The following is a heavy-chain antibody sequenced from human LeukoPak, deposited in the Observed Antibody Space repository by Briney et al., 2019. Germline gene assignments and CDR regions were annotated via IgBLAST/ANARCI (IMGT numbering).Heavy chain of an antibody. CDR2: IKPDGSST. CDR3: ATLYGGSLDY. CDR1: GFAFSTYW. V-gene: IGHV3-74*01. D-gene: IGHD5-12*01. J-gene: IGHJ4*02. Sequence: GGSLRLSCAASGFAFSTYWMYCVRQAPGKGLVWVSRIKPDGSSTSYADSVKGRFTISRDNAKNTLYLQINRLRAEDTAVYYCATLYGGSLDYWGQGTLVTVSS.